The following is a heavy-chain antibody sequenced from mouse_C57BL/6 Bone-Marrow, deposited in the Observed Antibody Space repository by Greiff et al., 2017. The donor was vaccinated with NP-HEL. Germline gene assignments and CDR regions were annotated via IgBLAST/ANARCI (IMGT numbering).Heavy chain of an antibody. CDR2: INYDGSST. J-gene: IGHJ3*01. D-gene: IGHD2-4*01. CDR1: GFTFSDYY. V-gene: IGHV5-16*01. Sequence: EVQRVESEGGLVQPGSSMKLSCTASGFTFSDYYMAWVRQVPEKGLEWVANINYDGSSTYYLDSLKSRFIISRDNAKNILYLQMSSLKSEDTATYYCAALYYDYDQGFAYWGQGTLVTVSA. CDR3: AALYYDYDQGFAY.